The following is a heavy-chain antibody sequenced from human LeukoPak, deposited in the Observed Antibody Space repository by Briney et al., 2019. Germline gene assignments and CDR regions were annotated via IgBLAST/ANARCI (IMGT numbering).Heavy chain of an antibody. J-gene: IGHJ5*02. CDR3: AKTGILTGYYES. CDR1: GFTFSSYA. D-gene: IGHD3-9*01. Sequence: PGGSLRLSCAASGFTFSSYAMSWVRQAPGKGLEWVSAISGSGGSTYNADSVKGRFTISRDNSKNTLYLQMNSLRAEDTAVYYCAKTGILTGYYESWGQGTLVTVSS. V-gene: IGHV3-23*01. CDR2: ISGSGGST.